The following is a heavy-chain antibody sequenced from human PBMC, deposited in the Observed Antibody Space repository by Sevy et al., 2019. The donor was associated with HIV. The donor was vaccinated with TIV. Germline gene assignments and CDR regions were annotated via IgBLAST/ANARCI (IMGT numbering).Heavy chain of an antibody. V-gene: IGHV1-18*01. J-gene: IGHJ5*02. CDR1: GYTFTSYG. CDR2: ISAYNGNT. Sequence: ASVKVSCKASGYTFTSYGISWVRQAPGQGLEWMGWISAYNGNTNYAQKLQGRVTMTTDTSTSTAYMELRSLRSNDTAVYYCARGRRYCSSTSCPNWFDPWGQRTLVTVSS. CDR3: ARGRRYCSSTSCPNWFDP. D-gene: IGHD2-2*01.